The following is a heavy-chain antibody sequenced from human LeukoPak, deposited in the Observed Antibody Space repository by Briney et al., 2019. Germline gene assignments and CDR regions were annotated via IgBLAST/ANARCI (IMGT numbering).Heavy chain of an antibody. J-gene: IGHJ4*02. D-gene: IGHD6-13*01. Sequence: PGGSLRLSCAASGFTFSNYAMNWVRQAPGKGLEWVSLISGSTGSTYYADSVKGRFTISRDNAKNSLYLQMNSLRAEDTAVYYCAREDGYSSSWYSDYWGQGTLVTVSS. CDR1: GFTFSNYA. V-gene: IGHV3-23*01. CDR2: ISGSTGST. CDR3: AREDGYSSSWYSDY.